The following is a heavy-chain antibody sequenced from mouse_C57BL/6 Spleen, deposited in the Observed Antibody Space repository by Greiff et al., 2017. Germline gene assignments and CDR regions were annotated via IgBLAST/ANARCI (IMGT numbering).Heavy chain of an antibody. CDR1: GFTFSSYG. V-gene: IGHV5-6*01. CDR3: ASLDGYLDY. J-gene: IGHJ2*01. Sequence: EVHLVESGGDLVKPGGSLKLSCAASGFTFSSYGMSWVRQTPDKRLEWVATISSGGSYTYYPDSVKGRFTISRDNAKNTLYLQMSRLKSEDTAMYYCASLDGYLDYWGQGTTLTVSS. CDR2: ISSGGSYT. D-gene: IGHD2-3*01.